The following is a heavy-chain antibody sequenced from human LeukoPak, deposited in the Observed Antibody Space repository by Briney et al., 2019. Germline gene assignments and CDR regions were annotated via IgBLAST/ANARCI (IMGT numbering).Heavy chain of an antibody. J-gene: IGHJ4*02. CDR3: ARAAPQYYYDSSGYFDY. V-gene: IGHV4-4*07. CDR1: GGSISSYY. CDR2: IYTSGST. Sequence: SETLSLTCTVSGGSISSYYWSWIRQPAGKGLEWIGRIYTSGSTNYNPSLKSRVTISVDTYKNQFSLKLSSVTAADTAVYYCARAAPQYYYDSSGYFDYWGQGTLVTVSS. D-gene: IGHD3-22*01.